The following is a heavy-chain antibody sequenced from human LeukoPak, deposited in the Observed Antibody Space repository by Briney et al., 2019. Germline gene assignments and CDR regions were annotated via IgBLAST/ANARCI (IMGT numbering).Heavy chain of an antibody. V-gene: IGHV4-59*08. Sequence: SETLSLTCSVSGGSISSYYWSWVRQPPGKGLEWIGNIYYTGSTNYNPSLKSRVIMSIDTSKNQFSLRLSSVTAADTAVYYCAALGDYAVFGLDYWGQGTLVTVSS. CDR2: IYYTGST. D-gene: IGHD4-17*01. J-gene: IGHJ4*02. CDR1: GGSISSYY. CDR3: AALGDYAVFGLDY.